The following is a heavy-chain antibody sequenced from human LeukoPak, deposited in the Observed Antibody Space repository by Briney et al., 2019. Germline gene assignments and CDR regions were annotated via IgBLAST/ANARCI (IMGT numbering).Heavy chain of an antibody. CDR3: ARVRENYDSSGSPYNWFDP. CDR2: IYHSGST. V-gene: IGHV4-38-2*01. CDR1: GYSISSGYY. D-gene: IGHD3-22*01. J-gene: IGHJ5*02. Sequence: SETLSLTCAVSGYSISSGYYWGWIRQPPGKGLEWIGSIYHSGSTHYNPSLKSRVTISVDTSKNQFSLKLSSVTAADTAVYYCARVRENYDSSGSPYNWFDPWGQGTLVTVSS.